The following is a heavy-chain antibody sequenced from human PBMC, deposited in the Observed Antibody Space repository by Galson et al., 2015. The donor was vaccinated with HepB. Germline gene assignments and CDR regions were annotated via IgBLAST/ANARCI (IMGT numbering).Heavy chain of an antibody. V-gene: IGHV1-18*01. D-gene: IGHD3-10*01. CDR1: GYTFTSYG. CDR3: ARESYYYGSGSSQLDY. CDR2: ISAYNGNT. Sequence: SVKVSCKASGYTFTSYGISWVRQAPGQGLEWMGWISAYNGNTNYAQKLQGRVTMTTDTSTSTAYMELRSLRSDDTAVYYCARESYYYGSGSSQLDYWGQGTLVTVSS. J-gene: IGHJ4*02.